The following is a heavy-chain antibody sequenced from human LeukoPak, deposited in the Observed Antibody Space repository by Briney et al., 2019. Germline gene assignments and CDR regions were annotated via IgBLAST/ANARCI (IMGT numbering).Heavy chain of an antibody. CDR3: ARGDLVVTLEGPIDY. CDR2: IRYDGSNK. D-gene: IGHD2-21*02. Sequence: GGSLRLSCAASGFTFSSYGMHWVRQAPGKGLEWVAFIRYDGSNKYYADSVKGRFTISRDNAKASLYLQMNSLRAEDTAVYYCARGDLVVTLEGPIDYWGQGTLVTVSS. CDR1: GFTFSSYG. V-gene: IGHV3-30*02. J-gene: IGHJ4*02.